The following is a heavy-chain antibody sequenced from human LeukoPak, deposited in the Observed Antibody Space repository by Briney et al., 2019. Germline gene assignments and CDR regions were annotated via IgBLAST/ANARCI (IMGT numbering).Heavy chain of an antibody. V-gene: IGHV3-23*01. Sequence: GGSLRLSCAASGFTFSTYAMSWVRQAPGKGLEWVSAISGTGDSTYYVDSAKGRFTISRDNAENTLYLQMNSLRAEDTAVYYCARGVGDYVPLYYWGPGSLVTVSS. D-gene: IGHD2-21*02. CDR3: ARGVGDYVPLYY. CDR1: GFTFSTYA. CDR2: ISGTGDST. J-gene: IGHJ4*02.